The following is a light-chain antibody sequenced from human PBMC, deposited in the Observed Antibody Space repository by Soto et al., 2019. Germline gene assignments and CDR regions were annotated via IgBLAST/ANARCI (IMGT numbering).Light chain of an antibody. CDR1: QGIRND. J-gene: IGKJ2*01. CDR3: LHHTTYPPYT. Sequence: DIQMTQYPSSLSASVGDRVTITCRASQGIRNDLGWYQQKPGKAPRRLIYAASSLQSGVPSRFSGSGSGTEFTLTISSLRPEDFATYDCLHHTTYPPYTLGQGTKLEIK. V-gene: IGKV1-17*01. CDR2: AAS.